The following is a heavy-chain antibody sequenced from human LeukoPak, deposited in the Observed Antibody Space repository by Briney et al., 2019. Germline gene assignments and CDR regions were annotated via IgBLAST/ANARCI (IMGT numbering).Heavy chain of an antibody. CDR3: ATEVTD. J-gene: IGHJ4*02. V-gene: IGHV1-2*02. D-gene: IGHD5-18*01. CDR1: VYTFSGYY. CDR2: INPNSGGT. Sequence: SVKVSCKASVYTFSGYYMHWVRQAPGQGLEWMGWINPNSGGTKYAQKFQGRVTMTRDTSISTAYMEMSRLRSDDTAVYYCATEVTDWGQGTLVTVSS.